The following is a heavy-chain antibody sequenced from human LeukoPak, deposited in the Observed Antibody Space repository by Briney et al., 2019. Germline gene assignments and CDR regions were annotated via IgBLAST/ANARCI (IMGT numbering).Heavy chain of an antibody. V-gene: IGHV3-33*06. CDR1: GFTFSSYG. Sequence: GGSLRLSCAASGFTFSSYGMHWVRQAPGKGLEWVAVIWYDGSNKYHADSVKGRFTISRDNSKNTLYLQMNSLRAEDTAVYYCAKDWLGYFDYWGQGTLVTVSS. CDR2: IWYDGSNK. CDR3: AKDWLGYFDY. J-gene: IGHJ4*02. D-gene: IGHD6-19*01.